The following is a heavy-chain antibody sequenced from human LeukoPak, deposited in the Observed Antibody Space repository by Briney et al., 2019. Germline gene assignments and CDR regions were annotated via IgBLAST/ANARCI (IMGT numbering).Heavy chain of an antibody. CDR3: ARGISGWYNTVAFDI. Sequence: GGSLRLSCAASGFTVSSSYMSWVRQAPGKGLEWVSVIYSGGSTYYADSVKGRFTISRDNSKNTLYLQMNSLRAEDTAVYYCARGISGWYNTVAFDIWGQGTMVTVSS. D-gene: IGHD6-19*01. CDR1: GFTVSSSY. J-gene: IGHJ3*02. CDR2: IYSGGST. V-gene: IGHV3-66*01.